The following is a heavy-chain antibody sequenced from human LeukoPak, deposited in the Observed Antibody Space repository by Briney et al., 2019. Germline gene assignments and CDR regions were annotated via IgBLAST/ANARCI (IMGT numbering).Heavy chain of an antibody. CDR2: ISSNGGST. J-gene: IGHJ4*02. V-gene: IGHV3-64*04. CDR1: GFTFSSYA. Sequence: PGGSLRLSCSASGFTFSSYAMHWVRQAPGKGLEYVSAISSNGGSTYYADSVKGRFTISRDNSKNTLFLQMNSLSTEDTAVYYCARDFDYWGQGTLVTVSS. CDR3: ARDFDY.